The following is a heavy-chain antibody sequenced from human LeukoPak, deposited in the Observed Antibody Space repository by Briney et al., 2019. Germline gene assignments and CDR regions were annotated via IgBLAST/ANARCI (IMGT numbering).Heavy chain of an antibody. V-gene: IGHV3-30*02. CDR2: IRYDGSNT. CDR3: ARGRYYFDY. Sequence: GGSLRLSCAASGFTFNNYGMHWVRQAPGKGLEWVAFIRYDGSNTYYADSVKGRFTISRDNSKNTLYLQMNSLRAEDTAVYYCARGRYYFDYWGQGTLVTVSS. CDR1: GFTFNNYG. J-gene: IGHJ4*02.